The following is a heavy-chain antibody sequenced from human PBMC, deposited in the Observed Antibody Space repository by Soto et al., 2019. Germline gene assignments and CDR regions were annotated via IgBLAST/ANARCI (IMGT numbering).Heavy chain of an antibody. CDR3: LAYGAYANF. D-gene: IGHD3-10*01. J-gene: IGHJ4*02. Sequence: EVQLVESGGGLVQPGESLSLSCAASGFTLGSYWMNWVRQAPGKGMEWVDNINSDGGTKRYVDSVKGRFTVSRDNAQSTLYPQMNSLRVEEPAVYYSLAYGAYANFWGRGNEVTFS. V-gene: IGHV3-7*01. CDR2: INSDGGTK. CDR1: GFTLGSYW.